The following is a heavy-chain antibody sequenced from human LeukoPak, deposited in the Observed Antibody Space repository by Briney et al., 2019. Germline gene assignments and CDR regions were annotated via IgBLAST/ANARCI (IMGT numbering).Heavy chain of an antibody. V-gene: IGHV3-21*01. CDR3: VIGRSGYYDYYYYMDV. Sequence: SGGSLRLSCAASGFTFSSYSMNWVRQAPGKGLEWVSSISSSSSYIYYADSVKGRFTISRDNAKNSLYLQMNSLRAEDTAVYYCVIGRSGYYDYYYYMDVWGKGTTVTVSS. D-gene: IGHD3-3*01. CDR1: GFTFSSYS. J-gene: IGHJ6*03. CDR2: ISSSSSYI.